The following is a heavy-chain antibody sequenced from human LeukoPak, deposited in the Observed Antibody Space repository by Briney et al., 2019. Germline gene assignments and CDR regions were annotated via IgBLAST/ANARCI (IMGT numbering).Heavy chain of an antibody. J-gene: IGHJ4*02. Sequence: GGSLRPSCAVSGFTFSTYAMSWVRQAPGKGLEWVSFIGGSGVTTFYAGSVRGRFTISRDNAKSTLYLQMNSLRAEDTAVYYCAVSFTYYFNYWGQGTLVTVSS. CDR1: GFTFSTYA. V-gene: IGHV3-23*01. D-gene: IGHD3-10*01. CDR2: IGGSGVTT. CDR3: AVSFTYYFNY.